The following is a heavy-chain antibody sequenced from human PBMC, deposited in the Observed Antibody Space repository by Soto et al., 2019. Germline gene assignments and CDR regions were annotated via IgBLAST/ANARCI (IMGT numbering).Heavy chain of an antibody. Sequence: SSETLSLTCTVSGGSISSYYWSWIRQPPGKGLEWIGYIYYSGSTNYNPSLKSRVTISVDTSKNQFSLKLSSMTAADTAVYYCARDRSEYYFDYWGQGTLVTVSS. CDR3: ARDRSEYYFDY. CDR1: GGSISSYY. D-gene: IGHD1-26*01. J-gene: IGHJ4*02. CDR2: IYYSGST. V-gene: IGHV4-59*01.